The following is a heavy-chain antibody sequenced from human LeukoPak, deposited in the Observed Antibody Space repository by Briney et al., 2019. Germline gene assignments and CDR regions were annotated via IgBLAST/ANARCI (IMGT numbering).Heavy chain of an antibody. D-gene: IGHD3-22*01. Sequence: SQTLSLTCTVSGGSISSGGYDWSWIRQHPGKGLEWIGYIYYSGSTYYNPSLKSRVTISVDTSKNQFSLKLSSVTAADTAVYYCARELHDSSGRYRGHFAYWGQGTLVTVSS. J-gene: IGHJ4*02. CDR3: ARELHDSSGRYRGHFAY. CDR1: GGSISSGGYD. V-gene: IGHV4-31*03. CDR2: IYYSGST.